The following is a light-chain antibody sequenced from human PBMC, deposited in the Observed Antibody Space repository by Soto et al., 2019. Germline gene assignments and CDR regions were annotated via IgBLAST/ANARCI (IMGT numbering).Light chain of an antibody. CDR2: ADS. J-gene: IGKJ5*01. CDR3: QQRYNWPIT. CDR1: QSISGY. V-gene: IGKV3-11*02. Sequence: EIVLTQSPATVSLSPGERATLSCRASQSISGYLGWYQQKPGQAPRLLIYADSNRATGIPARFSGSGSGRDFTPTISSLEPEDFSVYYCQQRYNWPITFGPGPRLQIK.